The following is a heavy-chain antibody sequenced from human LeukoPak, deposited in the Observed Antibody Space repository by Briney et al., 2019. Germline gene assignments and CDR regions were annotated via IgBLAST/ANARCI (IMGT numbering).Heavy chain of an antibody. D-gene: IGHD5-18*01. Sequence: SETLSLTCTVSGGSISSYYWSWIRQPPGKGLEWIGYIYYSGSTNYNPSLKSRVTISVDTSKNQFSLKLSSVTAADTAVYYCARGGFGYSYRLFDYWGQGTLVTVSS. V-gene: IGHV4-59*12. CDR2: IYYSGST. J-gene: IGHJ4*02. CDR1: GGSISSYY. CDR3: ARGGFGYSYRLFDY.